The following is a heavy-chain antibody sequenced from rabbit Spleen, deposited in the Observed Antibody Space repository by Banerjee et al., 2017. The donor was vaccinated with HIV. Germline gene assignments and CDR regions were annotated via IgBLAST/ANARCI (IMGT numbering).Heavy chain of an antibody. D-gene: IGHD8-1*01. CDR1: GFSFSSNYD. V-gene: IGHV1S45*01. Sequence: QEQLVESGGGLVQPGGSLTLICTASGFSFSSNYDMCWVRQAPGKGLEWIGCMYPDGVGSTAYASWAKGRFTISKTSSTTVTLQMTSLTAADTATYFCARDAGTSFSTYGMDLWGQGTLVTVS. CDR2: MYPDGVGST. CDR3: ARDAGTSFSTYGMDL. J-gene: IGHJ6*01.